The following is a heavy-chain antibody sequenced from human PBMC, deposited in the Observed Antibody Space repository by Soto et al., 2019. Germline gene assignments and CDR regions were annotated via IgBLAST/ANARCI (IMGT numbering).Heavy chain of an antibody. CDR2: TYYKSKWNN. J-gene: IGHJ6*02. CDR3: AGITWFRGLDV. CDR1: GDSVSSNSAA. V-gene: IGHV6-1*01. D-gene: IGHD3-10*01. Sequence: SQTLSLICAISGDSVSSNSAAWIWIRQSPSRGLEWLGRTYYKSKWNNDYALSVKSRITISPDTSQNLFSLDLDSVTPEDTAVYYCAGITWFRGLDVWGQGTPVTVSS.